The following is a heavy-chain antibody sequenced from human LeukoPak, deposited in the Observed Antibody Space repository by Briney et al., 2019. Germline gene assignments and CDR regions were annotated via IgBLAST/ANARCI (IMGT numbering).Heavy chain of an antibody. CDR2: IYYSGIT. D-gene: IGHD3-16*01. J-gene: IGHJ4*02. Sequence: SETLSLTCTVSGGSISSSTYYWGWIRQPPGKGLEWIGSIYYSGITYYNPSLKSRVTIFVDTSKNQLSLKLSSVTAADTAVYYCAREGGRADYWGQGTLVTVSS. CDR1: GGSISSSTYY. CDR3: AREGGRADY. V-gene: IGHV4-39*07.